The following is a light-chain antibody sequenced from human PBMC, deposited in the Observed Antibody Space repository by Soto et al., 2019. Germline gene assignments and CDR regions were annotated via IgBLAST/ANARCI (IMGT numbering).Light chain of an antibody. V-gene: IGKV3-20*01. J-gene: IGKJ5*01. CDR2: DAS. CDR3: QQYGSSPPIT. Sequence: DILLTQSQGTLSLSPGERATLSCRASQSLNSSYLAWYQQKPGQAPRLLIYDASSRATGIPDRFSGSGSGTDFTLTISRLEPEDSAVYYCQQYGSSPPITFGQGTRLEI. CDR1: QSLNSSY.